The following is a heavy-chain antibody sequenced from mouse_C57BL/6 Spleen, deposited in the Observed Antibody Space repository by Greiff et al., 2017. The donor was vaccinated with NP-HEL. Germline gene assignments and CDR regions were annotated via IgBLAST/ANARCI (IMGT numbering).Heavy chain of an antibody. J-gene: IGHJ3*01. CDR2: INPSTGGT. CDR3: AREGDDGFAY. Sequence: VQLKQSGPELVKPGASVKISCKASGYSFTGYYMHWVKQSPEKSLEWIGEINPSTGGTTYNQKFKAKATLTVDKSSSTAYMQLKSLTSEDSAVYYCAREGDDGFAYWGQGTLVTVSA. CDR1: GYSFTGYY. D-gene: IGHD2-2*01. V-gene: IGHV1-42*01.